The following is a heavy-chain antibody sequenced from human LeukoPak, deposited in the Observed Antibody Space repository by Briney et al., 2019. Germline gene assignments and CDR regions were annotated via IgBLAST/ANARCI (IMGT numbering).Heavy chain of an antibody. CDR1: GFTFGDYP. V-gene: IGHV3-49*04. Sequence: PGRSLRLSCTASGFTFGDYPMSWVRQAPGKGLEWVGFIRSKAYGGTTEYAASVKGRFTISRDDSKSIAYLQMNSLKTEDTAVYYCTRDREEYCSGGSCYPFDYWGQGTLVTVSS. CDR2: IRSKAYGGTT. D-gene: IGHD2-15*01. CDR3: TRDREEYCSGGSCYPFDY. J-gene: IGHJ4*02.